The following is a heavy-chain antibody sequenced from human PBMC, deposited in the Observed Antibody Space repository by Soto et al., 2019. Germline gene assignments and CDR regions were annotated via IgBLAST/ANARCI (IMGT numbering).Heavy chain of an antibody. D-gene: IGHD2-15*01. J-gene: IGHJ1*01. CDR3: AKDPILTTPPSFAL. CDR1: GFSFSRYL. Sequence: GGSLRLSCAASGFSFSRYLMTWVRQTPGQGLEWVSSISGRGDATYYADSVKGRFTISRDNSKNTLFLQMNSLGADDTAVYYCAKDPILTTPPSFALWAQRTLVTVSS. V-gene: IGHV3-23*01. CDR2: ISGRGDAT.